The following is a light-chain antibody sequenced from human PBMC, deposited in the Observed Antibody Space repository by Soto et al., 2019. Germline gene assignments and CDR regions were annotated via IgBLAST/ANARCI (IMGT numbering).Light chain of an antibody. Sequence: DVQMTQSPSSLSALVGDRVTITCRASQSVSRYLNWYQHKPGKAPKLLINAASNLRSGVPSRFSGSGSGTDFTLTIVSLQAEDFAVYYNQQRYITPPNTCGQATRLEIK. CDR1: QSVSRY. CDR3: QQRYITPPNT. CDR2: AAS. J-gene: IGKJ5*01. V-gene: IGKV1-39*01.